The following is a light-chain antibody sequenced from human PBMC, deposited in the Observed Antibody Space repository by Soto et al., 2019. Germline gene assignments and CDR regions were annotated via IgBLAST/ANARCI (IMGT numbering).Light chain of an antibody. Sequence: EVVLTQSPGTLYLSPGERATFSCRASLSISSSYLAWYQQKPGQAPRLLIYGASNRATGIPDRFSGSGSGTDFTLTITRLEPEDFAVYYCQQYGSSPYTFGQGTKLEIK. CDR2: GAS. CDR3: QQYGSSPYT. V-gene: IGKV3-20*01. J-gene: IGKJ2*01. CDR1: LSISSSY.